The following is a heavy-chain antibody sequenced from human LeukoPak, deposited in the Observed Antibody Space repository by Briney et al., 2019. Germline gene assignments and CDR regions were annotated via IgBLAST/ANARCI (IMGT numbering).Heavy chain of an antibody. D-gene: IGHD1-1*01. Sequence: PGGSLRLSCAASGFTFSSYVMNWVRQAPGKGLEWVSSISSSSSYIYYADSVKGRFTISRDNAKNSLYLQMNSLRAEDTAVYYCARDLGPGTSGRFDYWGQGTLVTVSS. CDR1: GFTFSSYV. J-gene: IGHJ4*02. CDR3: ARDLGPGTSGRFDY. V-gene: IGHV3-21*01. CDR2: ISSSSSYI.